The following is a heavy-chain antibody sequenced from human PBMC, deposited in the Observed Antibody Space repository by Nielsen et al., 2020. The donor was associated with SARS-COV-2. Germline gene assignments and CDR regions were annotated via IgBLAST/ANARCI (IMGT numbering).Heavy chain of an antibody. CDR3: ARDNWGRMDV. Sequence: GESLKISCGASGFTISSSFMSWVRQAAGKGLDWVSVIYTDGSASYADSMKGRFTVSRDNSKNTVYLQMNSLRAKDTAVYYCARDNWGRMDVWGQGTTVTVSS. CDR2: IYTDGSA. CDR1: GFTISSSF. D-gene: IGHD7-27*01. J-gene: IGHJ6*02. V-gene: IGHV3-66*01.